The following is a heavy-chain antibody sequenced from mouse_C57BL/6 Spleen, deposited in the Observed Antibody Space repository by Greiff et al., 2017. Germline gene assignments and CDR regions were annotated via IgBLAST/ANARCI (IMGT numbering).Heavy chain of an antibody. Sequence: QVHVKQSGAELVKPGASVKLSCKASGYTFTEYTIHWVKQRSGQGLEWIGWLYPGSGRIKYNEKFKDKATLTEDTSSSTFYMGLSRLTSEDSAVYFCARHEEDYYGSSLLFAYWGQGTLVTVSA. CDR3: ARHEEDYYGSSLLFAY. CDR2: LYPGSGRI. D-gene: IGHD1-1*01. V-gene: IGHV1-62-2*01. CDR1: GYTFTEYT. J-gene: IGHJ3*01.